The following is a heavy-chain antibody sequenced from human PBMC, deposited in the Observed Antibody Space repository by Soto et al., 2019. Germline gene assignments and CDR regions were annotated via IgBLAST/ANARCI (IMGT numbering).Heavy chain of an antibody. CDR1: GYTFTSYG. V-gene: IGHV1-18*01. D-gene: IGHD6-13*01. Sequence: GASVKVSCKASGYTFTSYGINWVRQAPGQGLEWMGWITAYNGNTNYAQNLQGRVTMTTDTSTSTAYMDLRSLRSDDTAVYYCARDSSPYSSSRSFDYWGQGTLVTVSS. CDR2: ITAYNGNT. CDR3: ARDSSPYSSSRSFDY. J-gene: IGHJ4*02.